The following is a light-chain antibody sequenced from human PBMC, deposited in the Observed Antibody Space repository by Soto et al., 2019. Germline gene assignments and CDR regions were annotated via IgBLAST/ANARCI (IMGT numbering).Light chain of an antibody. CDR3: AAWDDGLNGWV. J-gene: IGLJ3*02. CDR1: SSNIGSNI. V-gene: IGLV1-44*01. CDR2: NNN. Sequence: QAVVTQPPSASGTPGQRVTISCSGRSSNIGSNIVNWYQQLPGTAPKLLIYNNNQRPSGVPDRFSGSKSGTSASLAISGLQSEDEADYYCAAWDDGLNGWVFGGGTKLTVL.